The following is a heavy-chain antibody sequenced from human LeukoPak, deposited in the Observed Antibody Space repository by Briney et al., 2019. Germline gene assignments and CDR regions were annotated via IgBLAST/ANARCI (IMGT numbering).Heavy chain of an antibody. D-gene: IGHD3-10*01. V-gene: IGHV4-30-2*01. CDR1: GGSISSGGYS. J-gene: IGHJ4*02. Sequence: PSQTLSLTCAVSGGSISSGGYSWSWIRQPPGKGLEWIGYIYHSGSTYYNPSLKSRVTISVDRSKNQFSLKLSSVTAADTAVYYCARGFGSGSYYHYWGQGTLVTVSS. CDR3: ARGFGSGSYYHY. CDR2: IYHSGST.